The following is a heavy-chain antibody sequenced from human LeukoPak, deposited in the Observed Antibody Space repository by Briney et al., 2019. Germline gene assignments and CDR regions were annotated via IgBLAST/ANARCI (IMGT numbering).Heavy chain of an antibody. Sequence: GASVKVSCKVSVYTFTAFDITWVRQATGQGLEWMGWMNPNSGNTGYAQKFQGRVTTTRNTSISTAYMELSSLRSEDTAVYYCALIPSFQVVPADYWGQGTLVTVSS. D-gene: IGHD2-2*01. CDR3: ALIPSFQVVPADY. J-gene: IGHJ4*02. V-gene: IGHV1-8*03. CDR2: MNPNSGNT. CDR1: VYTFTAFD.